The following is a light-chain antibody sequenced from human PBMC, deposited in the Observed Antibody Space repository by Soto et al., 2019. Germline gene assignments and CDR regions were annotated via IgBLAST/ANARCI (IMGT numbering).Light chain of an antibody. CDR3: QQRNSYPIT. CDR2: NEY. V-gene: IGKV1-9*01. J-gene: IGKJ1*01. CDR1: QGISSY. Sequence: IQLTQSPSFLSASVVDRVTITCRPSQGISSYLAWYQQKPGNAPNLLIHNEYTLQRGVPSRFSGSASGTEFTLTISSLQPEDFATYYCQQRNSYPITFGQGTKVDIK.